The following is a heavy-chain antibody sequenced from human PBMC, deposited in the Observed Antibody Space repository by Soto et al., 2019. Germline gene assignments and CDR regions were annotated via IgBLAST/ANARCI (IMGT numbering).Heavy chain of an antibody. Sequence: GSLRLSCAASGFTFSSCAMGWVRQAPGKGLEWVSDIIDSGGSTYYADSVKGRFTISRDNSKSTLYRQMNSLRAEDAALYYCAKGRSYYYYYGVDVWGQGTTVTVSS. CDR2: IIDSGGST. J-gene: IGHJ6*02. CDR1: GFTFSSCA. CDR3: AKGRSYYYYYGVDV. V-gene: IGHV3-23*01.